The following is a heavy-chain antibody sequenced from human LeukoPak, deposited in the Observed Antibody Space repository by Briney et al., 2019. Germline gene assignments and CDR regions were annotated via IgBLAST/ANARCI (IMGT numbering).Heavy chain of an antibody. CDR3: ARGRYDFWSGYFGH. J-gene: IGHJ6*02. D-gene: IGHD3-3*01. Sequence: ASVKVSCKASGYTFTSYGISWVRQAPGQGLEWMGWISAYNGNTNYTQKLQGRVTMTTDTSTSTVYMELRSLRPDDTAVYYCARGRYDFWSGYFGHWGQGTTVTVSS. CDR2: ISAYNGNT. V-gene: IGHV1-18*01. CDR1: GYTFTSYG.